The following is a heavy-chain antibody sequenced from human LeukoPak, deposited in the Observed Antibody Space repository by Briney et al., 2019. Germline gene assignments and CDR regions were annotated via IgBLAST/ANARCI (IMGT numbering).Heavy chain of an antibody. Sequence: PGGSLRLSCAASGFTFSSYAMSWVRQAPGKGLEWVSAISGSGGSTYYADSVKGRFTISRDNSKNTLYLQMDSLRAEDTALYYCARARLLVGDYFDYWGQGTLVTVSS. CDR3: ARARLLVGDYFDY. V-gene: IGHV3-23*01. D-gene: IGHD2-8*02. J-gene: IGHJ4*02. CDR2: ISGSGGST. CDR1: GFTFSSYA.